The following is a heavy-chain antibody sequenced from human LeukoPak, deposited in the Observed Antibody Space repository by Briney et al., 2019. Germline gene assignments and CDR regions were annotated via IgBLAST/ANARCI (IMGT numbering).Heavy chain of an antibody. CDR1: GGSISSYY. J-gene: IGHJ5*02. CDR3: ARAEAVAWFDP. CDR2: IYYSGST. D-gene: IGHD6-19*01. Sequence: SETLSLTCTVSGGSISSYYWSWIRQPPGKGLEWIGYIYYSGSTNYNPSLKSRVTISVDTSKNQFSLKLSSVTAADTAVYYCARAEAVAWFDPWGQGTLVTVSS. V-gene: IGHV4-59*01.